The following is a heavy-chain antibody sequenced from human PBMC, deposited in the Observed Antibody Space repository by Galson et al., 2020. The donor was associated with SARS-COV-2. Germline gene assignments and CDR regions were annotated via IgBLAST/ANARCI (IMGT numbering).Heavy chain of an antibody. J-gene: IGHJ4*02. D-gene: IGHD3-9*01. Sequence: SVKVSCKASGGTFSSYAISWVRQAPGQGLEWMGGIIPIFGTANYAQKFQGRVTITADESTSTAYMELSSLRSEDTAVYYCATLGYFDWLCPGYFDYWGQGTLVTVSS. V-gene: IGHV1-69*13. CDR2: IIPIFGTA. CDR1: GGTFSSYA. CDR3: ATLGYFDWLCPGYFDY.